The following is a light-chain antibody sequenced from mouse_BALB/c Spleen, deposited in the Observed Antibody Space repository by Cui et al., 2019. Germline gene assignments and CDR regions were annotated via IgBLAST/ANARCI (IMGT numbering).Light chain of an antibody. V-gene: IGKV4-55*01. CDR3: QQWSSYPFT. J-gene: IGKJ4*01. CDR1: SSVSY. Sequence: QIVLTQSPAIMSSSAGEKVTMTCSASSSVSYMYWYQQKPGSSPRLLIYDTSNLASGVPVRFSGSGSGTSYSLTISRMEAKDAATYYCQQWSSYPFTFGSETNLEIK. CDR2: DTS.